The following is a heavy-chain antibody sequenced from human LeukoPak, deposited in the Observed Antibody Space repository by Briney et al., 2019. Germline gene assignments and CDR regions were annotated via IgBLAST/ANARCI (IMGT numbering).Heavy chain of an antibody. CDR1: GGSINSYH. Sequence: SETLSLTCTVSGGSINSYHWSWIQQPPGKGLEWIGYIYYSGSTSYNPSLKSRVTISVDTSKNQFSLKLSSVIAADTAVYYCARRQSSWYFDYWGQGTLVTVSS. CDR3: ARRQSSWYFDY. CDR2: IYYSGST. D-gene: IGHD6-13*01. V-gene: IGHV4-59*08. J-gene: IGHJ4*02.